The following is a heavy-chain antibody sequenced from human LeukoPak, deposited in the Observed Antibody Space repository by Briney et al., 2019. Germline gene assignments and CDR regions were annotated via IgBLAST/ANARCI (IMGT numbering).Heavy chain of an antibody. Sequence: GGSLRLSCAASRFTFNNYAMHWVRQAPGKGLEWVAIISSDGSSKYYADSVKGRFTISRDNPKNTLFVQMNSLRAEDTAVYYCARGRKVPAAIDYWGQGTLVTVSS. CDR2: ISSDGSSK. CDR1: RFTFNNYA. J-gene: IGHJ4*02. D-gene: IGHD2-2*01. CDR3: ARGRKVPAAIDY. V-gene: IGHV3-30-3*01.